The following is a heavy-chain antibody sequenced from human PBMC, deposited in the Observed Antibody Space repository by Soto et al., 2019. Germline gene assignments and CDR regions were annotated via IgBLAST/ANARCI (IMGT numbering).Heavy chain of an antibody. CDR1: GGTFSSYA. Sequence: SVKVSCKASGGTFSSYAISWVRQAPGQGLEWMGGIIPIFGTANYAQKFQGRVTITADESTSTAYMELSSLRSEDTAVYYCARDWNDDYYYYGMDVWGQGTTVTVSS. J-gene: IGHJ6*02. CDR2: IIPIFGTA. D-gene: IGHD1-1*01. V-gene: IGHV1-69*13. CDR3: ARDWNDDYYYYGMDV.